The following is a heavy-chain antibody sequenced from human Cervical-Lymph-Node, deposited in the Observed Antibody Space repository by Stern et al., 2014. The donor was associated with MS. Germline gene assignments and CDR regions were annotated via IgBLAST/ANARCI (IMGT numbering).Heavy chain of an antibody. CDR1: GFAFNSYC. CDR2: VCHGESHT. J-gene: IGHJ5*02. Sequence: EVQLVQSGAEMRKPEESLKISCRGYGFAFNSYCTGWVRQVSGKGLEWMGAVCHGESHTRYSPSFQGQVAISVDTSIPTAYLQWGSLKASDTGMYYCATWGGAAHTYSLDPWGQGTLVTVSS. D-gene: IGHD1-26*01. V-gene: IGHV5-51*01. CDR3: ATWGGAAHTYSLDP.